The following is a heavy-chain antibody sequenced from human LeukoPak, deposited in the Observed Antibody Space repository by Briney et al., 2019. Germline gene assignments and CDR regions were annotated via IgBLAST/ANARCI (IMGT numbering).Heavy chain of an antibody. CDR1: GGSISSYY. V-gene: IGHV4-59*01. CDR2: IYYSGST. D-gene: IGHD6-13*01. J-gene: IGHJ4*02. CDR3: AGSGIALLFDY. Sequence: SKTLSLTCTVSGGSISSYYWSWIRQPPGKGLEWIGYIYYSGSTNYNPSLKSRVTISVDTSKNQFSLKLSSVTAADTAVYYCAGSGIALLFDYWGQGTLVTVSS.